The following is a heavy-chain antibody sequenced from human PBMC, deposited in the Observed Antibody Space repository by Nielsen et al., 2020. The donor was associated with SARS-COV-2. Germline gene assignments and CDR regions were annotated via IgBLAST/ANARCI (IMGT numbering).Heavy chain of an antibody. V-gene: IGHV3-23*01. Sequence: GESLKISCAASGFTFSSYAMSWVRQAPGKGLEWVSAISGSGGSTYYADSVKGRFTISRDNSKNTLYLQMNSLRAEDTAVYYCAKSLRFGWSIAAAAFDYWGQGTLVTVSS. J-gene: IGHJ4*02. D-gene: IGHD6-13*01. CDR3: AKSLRFGWSIAAAAFDY. CDR2: ISGSGGST. CDR1: GFTFSSYA.